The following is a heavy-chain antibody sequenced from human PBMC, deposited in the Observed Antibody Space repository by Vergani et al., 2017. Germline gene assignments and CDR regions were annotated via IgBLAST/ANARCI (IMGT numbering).Heavy chain of an antibody. CDR3: VKVAGSYENFFDS. D-gene: IGHD1-26*01. CDR1: GFTFSTCA. CDR2: LTGGGGST. J-gene: IGHJ4*02. Sequence: EVQLLESGGSLKQPGGSVRLSCAASGFTFSTCAMHWVRQAPGKGLEWVSALTGGGGSTYYADSFKGRFIISRDNSRDTLYLQMNSLRPEDTATYYCVKVAGSYENFFDSWGQGTLVTVSS. V-gene: IGHV3-23*01.